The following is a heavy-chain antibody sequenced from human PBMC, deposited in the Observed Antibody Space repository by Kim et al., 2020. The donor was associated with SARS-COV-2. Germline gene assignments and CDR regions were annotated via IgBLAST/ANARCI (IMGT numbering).Heavy chain of an antibody. CDR1: GYTFIGYD. Sequence: ASVKVSCEAAGYTFIGYDIHWVRQAPGQGLEWMGRISPNRGTIHYAQKFQGRVTMTRDTSISTAYLEFSGLKPDDTAVYYSARNDGLDVWGQGTTITVSS. V-gene: IGHV1-2*06. CDR2: ISPNRGTI. D-gene: IGHD3-16*01. J-gene: IGHJ6*02. CDR3: ARNDGLDV.